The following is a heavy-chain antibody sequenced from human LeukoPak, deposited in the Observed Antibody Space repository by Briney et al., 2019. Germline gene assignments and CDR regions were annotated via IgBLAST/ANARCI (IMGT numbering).Heavy chain of an antibody. V-gene: IGHV3-21*01. CDR3: ARDAGSGDDAFGI. CDR2: ISSSSSYI. CDR1: GFTFSSYS. Sequence: PGGSLRLSCAASGFTFSSYSMNWVRQAPGKGLEWVSSISSSSSYIYYADSVEGRFTISRDNAKNSLYLQMNSLRAEDTAVYYCARDAGSGDDAFGIWGQGTMVTVYS. D-gene: IGHD2-15*01. J-gene: IGHJ3*02.